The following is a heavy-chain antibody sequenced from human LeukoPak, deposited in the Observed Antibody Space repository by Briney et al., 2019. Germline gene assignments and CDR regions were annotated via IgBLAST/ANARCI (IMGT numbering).Heavy chain of an antibody. Sequence: PSETLSLTCAVYGGSFSGYYWSWIRQPPGKGLEWIGEINHSGSTNYNPSLKSRVTISVDTSKNQFSLKLSSVTAADTAVYYCARHRGYGGYFDYWGQGTLVTVSS. CDR2: INHSGST. J-gene: IGHJ4*02. CDR3: ARHRGYGGYFDY. V-gene: IGHV4-34*01. CDR1: GGSFSGYY. D-gene: IGHD3-16*01.